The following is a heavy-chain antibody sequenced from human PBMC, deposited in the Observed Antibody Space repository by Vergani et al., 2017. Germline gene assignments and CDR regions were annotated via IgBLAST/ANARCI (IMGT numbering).Heavy chain of an antibody. D-gene: IGHD5-18*01. CDR3: ADVDTAMVTDY. V-gene: IGHV1-69*02. J-gene: IGHJ4*02. CDR1: GGTFSSYT. Sequence: QVQLVHSGAEVKKPGSSVKVSCKASGGTFSSYTISWVRQAPGQGLEWMGRIIPILGIANYAQKIQGRVTITADKSTSAAYMELSSLRSEDTAVYYCADVDTAMVTDYWGQGTLVTVSS. CDR2: IIPILGIA.